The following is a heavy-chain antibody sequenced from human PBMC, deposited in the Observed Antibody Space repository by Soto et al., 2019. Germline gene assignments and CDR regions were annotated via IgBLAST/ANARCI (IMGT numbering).Heavy chain of an antibody. D-gene: IGHD3-22*01. J-gene: IGHJ4*02. CDR2: ISYDGSNK. V-gene: IGHV3-30*18. Sequence: PGGSLRLSCAASGFTFSSYGMHWVRQAPGKGLEWVAVISYDGSNKYYAGSVKGRFTISRDNSKNTLYLQMNSLRAEDTAVYYCAKGRIGEIVVVTIFDYWGQGTLVTVSS. CDR3: AKGRIGEIVVVTIFDY. CDR1: GFTFSSYG.